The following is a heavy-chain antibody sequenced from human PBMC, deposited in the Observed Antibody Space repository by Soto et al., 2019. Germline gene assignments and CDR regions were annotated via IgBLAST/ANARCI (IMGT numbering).Heavy chain of an antibody. J-gene: IGHJ4*02. CDR3: ARGTAVAGISDY. CDR1: GFTFSSYS. D-gene: IGHD6-19*01. CDR2: ISSSSSYI. Sequence: PGGSLRLSCAASGFTFSSYSMNWVRQAPGKGLEWVSSISSSSSYIYYADSVKGRFTISRDNAKNSLYLQMNSLRAEDTAVYYCARGTAVAGISDYWGQGTLVTVSS. V-gene: IGHV3-21*01.